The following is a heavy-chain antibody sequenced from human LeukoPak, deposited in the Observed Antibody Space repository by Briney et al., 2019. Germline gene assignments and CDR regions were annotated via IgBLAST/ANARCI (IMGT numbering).Heavy chain of an antibody. V-gene: IGHV1-18*01. CDR1: GYTFTSYG. CDR2: ISAYKGNT. Sequence: ASVKVSCKASGYTFTSYGISWVRQAPGQGREWRGWISAYKGNTNYAQKLQGGVTVTTDTSTSTAYMELRSLRSDDTAVYYCARDNKGVIFGVPGHWGQGTLVTVSS. J-gene: IGHJ4*02. D-gene: IGHD3-3*01. CDR3: ARDNKGVIFGVPGH.